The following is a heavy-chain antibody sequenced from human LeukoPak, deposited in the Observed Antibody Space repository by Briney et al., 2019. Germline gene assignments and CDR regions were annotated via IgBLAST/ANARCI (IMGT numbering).Heavy chain of an antibody. CDR1: GYTFTSYY. J-gene: IGHJ4*02. D-gene: IGHD3-22*01. Sequence: ASVKVSCKASGYTFTSYYMHWVRQAPGQGLEWMGIINPSGGSTGYAQKFQGRVTMTRDTSTSTVYMELSSLRSEDTAVYYCARGVRRVYYDSSGYLYYFDYWGQGTLVTVSS. CDR2: INPSGGST. CDR3: ARGVRRVYYDSSGYLYYFDY. V-gene: IGHV1-46*01.